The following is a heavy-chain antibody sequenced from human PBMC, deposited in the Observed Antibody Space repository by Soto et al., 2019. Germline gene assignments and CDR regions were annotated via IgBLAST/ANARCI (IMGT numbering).Heavy chain of an antibody. V-gene: IGHV1-69*01. CDR3: ARTPISSDSSGEGFMDV. CDR2: IIPIFGTA. J-gene: IGHJ6*02. Sequence: QVQLVQSGAEVKKPGSSVKVSCKASGGTFSSYAISWVRQAPGQGLEWMGGIIPIFGTANYAQKFQGRVTITEDESTRTAYMELSSLRSEDTAVYYCARTPISSDSSGEGFMDVWGQGATVTVSS. D-gene: IGHD3-22*01. CDR1: GGTFSSYA.